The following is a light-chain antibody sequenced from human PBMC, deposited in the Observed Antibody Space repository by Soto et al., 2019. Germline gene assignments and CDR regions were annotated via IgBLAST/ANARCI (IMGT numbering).Light chain of an antibody. CDR1: QSVGYH. Sequence: EIVLTQSPATLSLSPGESATLSCRASQSVGYHLAWYQQKPGQAPRLLIYDAYNRATGIPARFSGSGSGTDFTLAISSLEPEDFAVYYCQQSSNWPPVTXGGGTKVDIK. J-gene: IGKJ4*01. CDR2: DAY. CDR3: QQSSNWPPVT. V-gene: IGKV3-11*01.